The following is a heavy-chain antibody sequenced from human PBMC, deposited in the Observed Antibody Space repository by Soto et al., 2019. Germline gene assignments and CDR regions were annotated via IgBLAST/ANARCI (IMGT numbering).Heavy chain of an antibody. V-gene: IGHV3-23*01. CDR3: GIHVTASARTDT. J-gene: IGHJ5*02. CDR1: GLNFNGYT. Sequence: EGSLRLSCSTSGLNFNGYTMSWLRQAPGQGLEWVSCIAETGSSTYYADSVKGRFTISRDNSENTLYLQMNNLRAEDTAIYYCGIHVTASARTDTLCQGTLITISS. D-gene: IGHD2-21*01. CDR2: IAETGSST.